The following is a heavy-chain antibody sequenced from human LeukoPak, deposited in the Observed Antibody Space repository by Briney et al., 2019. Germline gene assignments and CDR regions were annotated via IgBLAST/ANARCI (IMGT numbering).Heavy chain of an antibody. CDR1: GGSFSGYY. V-gene: IGHV4-34*01. D-gene: IGHD2-8*01. CDR2: INHSGST. Sequence: SETLSLTCAVYGGSFSGYYWSWIRQPPGKGLEWIGEINHSGSTNYNPSLKSRVTISVDTSKNQFSLKLSSVTAADTAVYYCARRRIVVKVRAFDIWGQGTMVTVSS. CDR3: ARRRIVVKVRAFDI. J-gene: IGHJ3*02.